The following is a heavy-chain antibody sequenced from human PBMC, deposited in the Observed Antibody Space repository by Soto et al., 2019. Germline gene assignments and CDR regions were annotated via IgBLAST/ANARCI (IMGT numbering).Heavy chain of an antibody. V-gene: IGHV1-2*04. J-gene: IGHJ2*01. D-gene: IGHD5-18*01. Sequence: QVQLVQSGAEVKMAGASVKVSCKASGNTFSGYYMHWVRQAPGQGLEWMGCINPKSGGTNYAQKFQGWVIMTRDTSISTVYMELTRLRSDDTAVYYCARGPRGYSFGRTYWYFDLWGRGTLVTVSS. CDR3: ARGPRGYSFGRTYWYFDL. CDR2: INPKSGGT. CDR1: GNTFSGYY.